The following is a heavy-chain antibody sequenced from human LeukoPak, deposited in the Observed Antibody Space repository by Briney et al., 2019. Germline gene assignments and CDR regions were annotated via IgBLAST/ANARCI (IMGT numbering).Heavy chain of an antibody. CDR1: GFTLSGHW. J-gene: IGHJ5*02. CDR3: ARGGGTDWFDP. V-gene: IGHV3-74*01. Sequence: QPGGSLRLSCVASGFTLSGHWMHWVRQAPGKGLVWVSRINSDESTTVYADSVKGRFTISRDNAKNTLYLQMNSLRAEDTAVYYCARGGGTDWFDPWGQGTLVTVSS. D-gene: IGHD4-23*01. CDR2: INSDESTT.